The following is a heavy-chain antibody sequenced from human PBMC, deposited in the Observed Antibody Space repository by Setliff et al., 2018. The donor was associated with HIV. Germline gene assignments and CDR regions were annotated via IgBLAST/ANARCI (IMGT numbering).Heavy chain of an antibody. CDR3: AREATYYYDGSGYYYIDY. J-gene: IGHJ4*02. V-gene: IGHV4-59*01. CDR1: GGSISSYY. CDR2: IYYSGST. Sequence: SETLSLTCTVSGGSISSYYWSWIRQPPGKGLEWIGYIYYSGSTNYNPSLKSRITISVDTSKNQFSLKLSSVTAADTAVYYCAREATYYYDGSGYYYIDYWGRGTLVTVSS. D-gene: IGHD3-22*01.